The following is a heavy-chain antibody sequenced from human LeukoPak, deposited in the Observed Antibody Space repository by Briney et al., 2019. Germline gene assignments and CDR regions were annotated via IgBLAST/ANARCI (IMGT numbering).Heavy chain of an antibody. CDR2: INPNSGGT. Sequence: ASVKVSCKASGYTFTGYYMHWVRLAPGQGLEWMGWINPNSGGTNYAQKFQGKVTMTRDTSISTAYMELSRLRSDDTAVYYCARALYSGWYDYWGQGTLVTVSS. D-gene: IGHD6-19*01. CDR3: ARALYSGWYDY. CDR1: GYTFTGYY. V-gene: IGHV1-2*02. J-gene: IGHJ4*02.